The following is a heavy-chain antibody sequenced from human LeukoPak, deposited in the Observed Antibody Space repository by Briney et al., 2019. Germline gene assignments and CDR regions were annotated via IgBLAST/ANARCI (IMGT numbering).Heavy chain of an antibody. CDR2: INHSGST. D-gene: IGHD6-13*01. Sequence: SETPSLTCAVYGGSFSGYYWSWIRQPPGKGLEWIGEINHSGSTNYNPSLKSRVTISVDTSKNQFSLKLSSVTAADTAVYYCARHKLGPYSSSWYLYNWFDPWGQGTLVTVSS. CDR1: GGSFSGYY. J-gene: IGHJ5*02. CDR3: ARHKLGPYSSSWYLYNWFDP. V-gene: IGHV4-34*01.